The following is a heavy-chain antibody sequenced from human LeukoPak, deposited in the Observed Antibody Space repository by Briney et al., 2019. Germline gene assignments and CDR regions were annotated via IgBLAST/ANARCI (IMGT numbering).Heavy chain of an antibody. CDR2: IIPILGIA. V-gene: IGHV1-69*04. CDR1: GGTFSSYA. J-gene: IGHJ3*02. Sequence: SVKVSCKASGGTFSSYAISWVRQAPGQGLEWMGRIIPILGIANYAQKFQGRVTITADKSTSTAYMELSSLRSEDTAVYYCARDHTVGYSSGWYPWGAFDIWGQGTMVTVSS. CDR3: ARDHTVGYSSGWYPWGAFDI. D-gene: IGHD6-19*01.